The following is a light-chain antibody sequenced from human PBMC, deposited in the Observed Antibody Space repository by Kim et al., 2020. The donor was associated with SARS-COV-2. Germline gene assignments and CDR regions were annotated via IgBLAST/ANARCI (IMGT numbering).Light chain of an antibody. CDR2: GAS. J-gene: IGKJ5*01. Sequence: LSWSPGERATLSCRAGQSVPNNKVAWYQQKPGQAPRLLIHGASRRATGIPDRFSGSGSGTDFTLSIDRLESDDFAVYYCQRDGGSFGQGTRLEIK. CDR1: QSVPNNK. V-gene: IGKV3-20*01. CDR3: QRDGGS.